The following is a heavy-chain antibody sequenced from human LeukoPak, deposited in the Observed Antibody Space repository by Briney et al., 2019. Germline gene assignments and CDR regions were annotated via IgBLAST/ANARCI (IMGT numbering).Heavy chain of an antibody. J-gene: IGHJ6*02. Sequence: SVKVSCKASGGTFSSYAISWVRQAPGQGLEWMGGIIPIFGTANYAQKFQGRVTITADEYTSTAYMELSSLRSEDTAVYYCARDICSSTSCYVERGWYYYYRMDVWGQGTTVTVSS. D-gene: IGHD2-2*01. CDR3: ARDICSSTSCYVERGWYYYYRMDV. CDR1: GGTFSSYA. V-gene: IGHV1-69*13. CDR2: IIPIFGTA.